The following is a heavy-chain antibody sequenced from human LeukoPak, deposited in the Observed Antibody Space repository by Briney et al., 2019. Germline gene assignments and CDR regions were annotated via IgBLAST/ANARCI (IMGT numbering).Heavy chain of an antibody. J-gene: IGHJ5*01. CDR1: GFTFSSYA. D-gene: IGHD3-3*01. V-gene: IGHV3-30-3*02. Sequence: PGGSLRLSCAASGFTFSSYAMHWVRQAPGKGLEWVAVISYDGSNKYYADSVKGRFTISRNNYKNTPYMQMNSLRAEDTGVYYWAASLPRFLELFPPPDSWGQGALVTVSS. CDR2: ISYDGSNK. CDR3: AASLPRFLELFPPPDS.